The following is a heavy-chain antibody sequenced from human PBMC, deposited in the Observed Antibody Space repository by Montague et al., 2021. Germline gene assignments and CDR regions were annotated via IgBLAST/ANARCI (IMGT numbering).Heavy chain of an antibody. Sequence: SETLSLTCAVYGGTFSGYYWSWIRQPTGKGRGWIGEINHSGSTNYKPSLKSRVTISVDTSKNLFSLKLSSVTAADTTVYYCARRGGTMVRGVKGYMDVWGKLSTATVAS. CDR1: GGTFSGYY. CDR2: INHSGST. CDR3: ARRGGTMVRGVKGYMDV. D-gene: IGHD3-10*01. J-gene: IGHJ6*03. V-gene: IGHV4-34*01.